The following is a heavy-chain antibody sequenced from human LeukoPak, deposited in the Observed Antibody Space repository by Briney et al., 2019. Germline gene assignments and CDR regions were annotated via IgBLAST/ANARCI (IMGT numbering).Heavy chain of an antibody. CDR3: ARGWVYGSGSYHFDY. CDR2: IYYSGST. V-gene: IGHV4-59*01. J-gene: IGHJ4*02. CDR1: GGSSSSYY. D-gene: IGHD3-10*01. Sequence: SSETLSLTCTVSGGSSSSYYWSWIRQPPGKGLEWIGYIYYSGSTNYNPSLKSRVTISVDTSKNQFSLKLSFVTAADTAMYYCARGWVYGSGSYHFDYWGQGTLVIVSS.